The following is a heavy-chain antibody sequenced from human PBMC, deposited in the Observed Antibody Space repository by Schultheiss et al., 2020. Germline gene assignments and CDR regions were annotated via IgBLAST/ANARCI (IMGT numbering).Heavy chain of an antibody. Sequence: GGSLRLSCAASGFTFSSYSMNWVRQAPGKGLEWVSSISSSSSYIYYADSVKGRFTISRDNAKNSLYLQMNSLRAEDTAVYYCARERGVREFDAFDIWGQGTMVTVSS. J-gene: IGHJ3*02. CDR1: GFTFSSYS. CDR2: ISSSSSYI. V-gene: IGHV3-21*01. D-gene: IGHD3-10*01. CDR3: ARERGVREFDAFDI.